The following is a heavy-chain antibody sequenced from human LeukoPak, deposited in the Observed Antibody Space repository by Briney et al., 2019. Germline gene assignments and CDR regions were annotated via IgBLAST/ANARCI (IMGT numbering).Heavy chain of an antibody. Sequence: GGSLRLSCAASGFTFSSYAMSWVRQAPGKGLERVSAISGSGGSTYYADSVKGRFTISRDNSKNTLYLQMNSLRAEDTAVYYCAKMRLEMATISLIDYWGQGTLVTVSS. J-gene: IGHJ4*02. CDR2: ISGSGGST. CDR3: AKMRLEMATISLIDY. D-gene: IGHD5-24*01. V-gene: IGHV3-23*01. CDR1: GFTFSSYA.